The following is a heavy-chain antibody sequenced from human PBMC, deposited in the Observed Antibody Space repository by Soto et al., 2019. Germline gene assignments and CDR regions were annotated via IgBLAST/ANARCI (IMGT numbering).Heavy chain of an antibody. J-gene: IGHJ4*02. V-gene: IGHV1-2*02. D-gene: IGHD3-22*01. Sequence: GASVKVSCKASGYTFTDYHIHWVRQAPGQGLEWMGWISPHSGGTNYAQKFQGRVTMTWDTSISTAYLELSRLRSDDTAVYFCVRFMILDVSLDYWGLGTLVTASS. CDR2: ISPHSGGT. CDR1: GYTFTDYH. CDR3: VRFMILDVSLDY.